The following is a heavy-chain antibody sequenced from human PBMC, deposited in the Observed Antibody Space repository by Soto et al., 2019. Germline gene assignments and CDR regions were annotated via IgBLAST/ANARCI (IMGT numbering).Heavy chain of an antibody. CDR1: GFTFSSYW. D-gene: IGHD6-6*01. Sequence: GALRLTWAASGFTFSSYWMHWVRQAPGKGLVWVSRINSDGSSTSYADSVKGRFTISRDNAKHTLYLQMNILRAEDKAVYYCARDQAARRDYYYYGMDVLGQGTTVTVSS. V-gene: IGHV3-74*01. CDR3: ARDQAARRDYYYYGMDV. J-gene: IGHJ6*02. CDR2: INSDGSST.